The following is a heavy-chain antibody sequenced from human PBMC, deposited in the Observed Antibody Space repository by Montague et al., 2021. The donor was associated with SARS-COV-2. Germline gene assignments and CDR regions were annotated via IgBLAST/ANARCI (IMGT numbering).Heavy chain of an antibody. CDR2: ISYSGST. CDR1: GGSISSYY. Sequence: SETLSLTCTVSGGSISSYYWSWIRQPPGKGLEWIGYISYSGSTNYNPSLKSRVTMSVDTSKNHYSLKLNSVTAADTAVYYCARDGCSGGSCYYNWFDTWGQGTLVTVSS. J-gene: IGHJ5*02. D-gene: IGHD2-15*01. V-gene: IGHV4-59*01. CDR3: ARDGCSGGSCYYNWFDT.